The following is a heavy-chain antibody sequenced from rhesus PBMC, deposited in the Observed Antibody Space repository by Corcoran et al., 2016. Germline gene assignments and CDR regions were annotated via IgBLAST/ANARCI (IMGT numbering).Heavy chain of an antibody. J-gene: IGHJ4*01. CDR3: AREWGYSGYGNFDY. CDR1: GGSISSNY. Sequence: QLQLQESGPGLVKPSETLSLTCAVSGGSISSNYWSWIRQPPGKGLEWIGRSSGSAGRPDYTPSLKSRVTISTDTSKNQFSLKLSSVTAADTAVYYCAREWGYSGYGNFDYWGQGVLVTVSS. D-gene: IGHD5-42*01. CDR2: SSGSAGRP. V-gene: IGHV4-173*01.